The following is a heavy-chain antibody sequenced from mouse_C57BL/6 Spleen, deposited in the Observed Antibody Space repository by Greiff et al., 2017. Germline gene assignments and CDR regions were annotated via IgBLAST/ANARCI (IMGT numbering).Heavy chain of an antibody. CDR1: GYTFTDYY. CDR3: ARFRDYEYYFDY. V-gene: IGHV1-26*01. Sequence: VQLQQSGPELVKPGASVKISCKASGYTFTDYYMNWVKQSHGKSLEWIGDINPNNGGTSYNQKFKGKATLTVDKSSSTAYMELRSLTSEDSAVYYCARFRDYEYYFDYWGQGTTLTVSS. J-gene: IGHJ2*01. D-gene: IGHD2-4*01. CDR2: INPNNGGT.